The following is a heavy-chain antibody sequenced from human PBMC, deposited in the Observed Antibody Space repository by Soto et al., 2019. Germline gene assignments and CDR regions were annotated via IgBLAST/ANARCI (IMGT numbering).Heavy chain of an antibody. CDR3: ARDLGGCSSTSCYYGMDV. CDR1: GGSISSYY. CDR2: IYYSGST. D-gene: IGHD2-2*01. V-gene: IGHV4-59*01. J-gene: IGHJ6*02. Sequence: KTSETLSLTCTVSGGSISSYYWSWIRQPPGKGLEWIGYIYYSGSTNYNPSLKSRVTISVDTSKNQFSLKLSSVTAADTAVYYCARDLGGCSSTSCYYGMDVWGQGTTVTVSS.